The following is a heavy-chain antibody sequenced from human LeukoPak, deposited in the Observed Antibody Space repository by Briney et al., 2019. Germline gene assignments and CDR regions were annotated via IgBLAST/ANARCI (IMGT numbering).Heavy chain of an antibody. CDR3: AREITDPYYYDSSGYYSMGPTTPGLNDAFDI. J-gene: IGHJ3*02. CDR2: INPSGGST. V-gene: IGHV1-46*01. Sequence: ASVKVSCKASGYTFTSYDINWVRQAPGQGLEWMGIINPSGGSTSYAQKFQGRVTMTRDTSTSTVYMELSSLRSEDTAVYYCAREITDPYYYDSSGYYSMGPTTPGLNDAFDIWGQGTMVTVSS. D-gene: IGHD3-22*01. CDR1: GYTFTSYD.